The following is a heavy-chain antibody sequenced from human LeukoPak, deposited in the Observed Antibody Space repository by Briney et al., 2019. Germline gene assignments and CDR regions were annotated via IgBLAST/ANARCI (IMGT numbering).Heavy chain of an antibody. J-gene: IGHJ4*02. CDR2: ISGSGNNT. Sequence: GGSLRLSCAASGFTFSTYAMSWVRQAPGKGLEWVSSISGSGNNTDYADSVKGRFTISRDNSKNTLYLQMNSLRAEDTAVYYCAKVWFYTNSWSKGNFHYWGQGTLVTVSS. V-gene: IGHV3-23*01. CDR1: GFTFSTYA. CDR3: AKVWFYTNSWSKGNFHY. D-gene: IGHD3-10*01.